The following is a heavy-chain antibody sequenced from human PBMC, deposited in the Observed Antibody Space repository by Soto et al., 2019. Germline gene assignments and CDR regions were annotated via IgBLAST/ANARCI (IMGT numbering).Heavy chain of an antibody. V-gene: IGHV1-58*02. Sequence: QVQLVQSGPEVRKPGTSVKVSCKTSGFTFLSSAMQWVRQARGQRLEWIGWIVVGGGNTNYAQKFQDRVTITRDVSRGTGYLQMNSLRSEDAAFYYCGAIPGGVRLARREYWGQGTVVTVSS. CDR3: GAIPGGVRLARREY. D-gene: IGHD3-16*01. CDR1: GFTFLSSA. CDR2: IVVGGGNT. J-gene: IGHJ4*02.